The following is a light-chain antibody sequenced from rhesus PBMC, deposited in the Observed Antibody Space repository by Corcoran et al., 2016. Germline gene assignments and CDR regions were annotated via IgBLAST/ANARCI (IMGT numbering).Light chain of an antibody. V-gene: IGKV1-22*01. CDR3: QQYSSRPLT. Sequence: DIQMTQSPSSLSASVGDTVTITCRASQGISSWLAWYQQKPGKAPKLLIYKASSLQSGVPSRFRGSGSGTDFTLTISSLQSEDFATYYCQQYSSRPLTFGGGTKVEIK. CDR2: KAS. J-gene: IGKJ4*01. CDR1: QGISSW.